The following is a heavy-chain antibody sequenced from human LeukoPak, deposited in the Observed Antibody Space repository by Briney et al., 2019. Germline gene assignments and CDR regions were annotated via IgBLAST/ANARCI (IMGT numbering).Heavy chain of an antibody. CDR3: ATSGGSYWS. V-gene: IGHV3-23*01. J-gene: IGHJ5*02. D-gene: IGHD1-26*01. Sequence: GGSLRLSCTASGFSFSTYAMNWVRQAPGKGLEWVSTISGGGGSTFYADSVKGRFTISRDNSKNTLYLQMNSLRAEDTAVYYCATSGGSYWSWGQGTLVTVSS. CDR1: GFSFSTYA. CDR2: ISGGGGST.